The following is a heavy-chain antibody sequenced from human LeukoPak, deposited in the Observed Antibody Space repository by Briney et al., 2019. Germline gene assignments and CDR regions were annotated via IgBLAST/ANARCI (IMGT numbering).Heavy chain of an antibody. J-gene: IGHJ4*02. Sequence: ASVKVSCKASGGTFSSYAISWVRQAPGQGLEWMGIINPSGGSTSYAQKFQGRVTMTRDTSTTTVYMELSSLRSEDTAMYYCATDMRVLRFLEWLFIWGQGTLVTVSS. V-gene: IGHV1-46*01. CDR1: GGTFSSYA. CDR3: ATDMRVLRFLEWLFI. D-gene: IGHD3-3*01. CDR2: INPSGGST.